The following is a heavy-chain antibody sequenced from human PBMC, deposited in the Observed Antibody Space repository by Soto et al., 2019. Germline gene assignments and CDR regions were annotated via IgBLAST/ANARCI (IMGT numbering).Heavy chain of an antibody. V-gene: IGHV5-10-1*01. D-gene: IGHD4-4*01. CDR2: IDPSDSYT. Sequence: HGESLKISCKGSGYSFTSYWISWVRQMPGKGLEWMGRIDPSDSYTNYSPSFQGHVTISADKSISTAYLQWSSLKASDTAMYYCARGYYSNYWGVSMDVWGQGTTVTVSS. CDR3: ARGYYSNYWGVSMDV. CDR1: GYSFTSYW. J-gene: IGHJ6*02.